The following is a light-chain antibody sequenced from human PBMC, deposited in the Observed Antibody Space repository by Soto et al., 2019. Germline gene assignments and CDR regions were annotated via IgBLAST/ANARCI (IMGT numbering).Light chain of an antibody. CDR2: GAS. CDR3: QQYNNWPL. V-gene: IGKV3-15*01. J-gene: IGKJ5*01. Sequence: EIVMTQSPATLSVSPGERATLSCRASQSVSSNLAWYQQKPGQAPRLLIYGASTRATGIPARFSGSGSGTEITLTISSLQSEDFAVYYCQQYNNWPLFGQGTLLEIK. CDR1: QSVSSN.